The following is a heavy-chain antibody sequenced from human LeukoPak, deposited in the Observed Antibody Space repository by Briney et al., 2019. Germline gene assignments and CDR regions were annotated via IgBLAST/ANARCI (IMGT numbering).Heavy chain of an antibody. V-gene: IGHV3-7*01. D-gene: IGHD5-24*01. CDR2: IKQDGSEK. Sequence: GASLRLTCAASGFTFSNYAMSWVRQAPGKGLEWVANIKQDGSEKYYVDSVKGRFTISRDNAKNSLYLQMNSLRTEDTAVYYCARGANYAFDIWGQGTMVTVSS. CDR3: ARGANYAFDI. J-gene: IGHJ3*02. CDR1: GFTFSNYA.